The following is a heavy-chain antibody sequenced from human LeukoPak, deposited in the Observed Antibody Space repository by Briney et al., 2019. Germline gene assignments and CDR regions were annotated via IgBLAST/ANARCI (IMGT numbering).Heavy chain of an antibody. CDR2: ISGSGGST. V-gene: IGHV3-23*01. Sequence: PGGSLRLSCAASGFTFSSYAMSWVRQAPGKGLEWVSAISGSGGSTYYADSVKGRFTISRDNSKNTLYLQMNSLKTEDTAVYYCTTDLLGACCFDYCGQGTLVTVSS. J-gene: IGHJ4*02. CDR3: TTDLLGACCFDY. CDR1: GFTFSSYA. D-gene: IGHD1-26*01.